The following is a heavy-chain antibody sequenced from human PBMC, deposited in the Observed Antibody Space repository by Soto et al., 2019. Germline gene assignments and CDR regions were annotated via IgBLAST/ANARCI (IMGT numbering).Heavy chain of an antibody. J-gene: IGHJ4*02. CDR3: ARTVGVGTRRNYFDY. CDR1: GGSISSGDSY. V-gene: IGHV4-30-4*01. CDR2: IYYSGST. Sequence: SETLSLTWTVSGGSISSGDSYWSWIRQPPGKGLEWIGYIYYSGSTYYNPSLKSRVTISVDTSKNQFSLKLSSVTAADTAVYYCARTVGVGTRRNYFDYWLQVTLVTV. D-gene: IGHD6-13*01.